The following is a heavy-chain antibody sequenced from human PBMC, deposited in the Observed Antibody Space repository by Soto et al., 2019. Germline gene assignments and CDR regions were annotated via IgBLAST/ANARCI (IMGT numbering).Heavy chain of an antibody. CDR3: TTDVSSVIGPSDY. CDR1: GFTFSDAW. D-gene: IGHD2-21*01. CDR2: IKTKAHGGTT. J-gene: IGHJ4*02. Sequence: EVQLVESGGGLVKPGESLRLSCAASGFTFSDAWMNWVRQAPGKGLEWVGRIKTKAHGGTTDYTAPVQGRFTISRDDSKNTLYLQMNSLKTEDTAVYFCTTDVSSVIGPSDYWGQGTLVTVSS. V-gene: IGHV3-15*07.